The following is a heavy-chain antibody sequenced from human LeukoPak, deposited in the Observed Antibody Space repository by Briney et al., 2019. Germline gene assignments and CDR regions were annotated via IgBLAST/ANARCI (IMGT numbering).Heavy chain of an antibody. CDR2: IIPIFGTA. CDR3: ASSSTKGGYFDY. V-gene: IGHV1-69*13. J-gene: IGHJ4*02. CDR1: GGTFSSYA. Sequence: SSVKVSCKASGGTFSSYAISWVRQAPGQGLEWMGGIIPIFGTANYAQKFQGRVTITADESTSTAYMELSSLRSEDTAVYYCASSSTKGGYFDYWGQGTLVTVSS. D-gene: IGHD2-2*01.